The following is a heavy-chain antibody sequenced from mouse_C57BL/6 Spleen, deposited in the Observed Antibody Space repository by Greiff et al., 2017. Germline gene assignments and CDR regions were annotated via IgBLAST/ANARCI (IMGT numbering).Heavy chain of an antibody. CDR3: TPVCYGSSY. CDR2: IDPETGGT. Sequence: VQLQESGAELVRPGASVTLSCKASGYTFTDYEMHWVKQTPVHGLEWIGAIDPETGGTAYNQKFKGKAILTADKASSTAYMELRSLTSEDSAVYYCTPVCYGSSYWGQGTTLTVSS. D-gene: IGHD1-1*01. J-gene: IGHJ2*01. CDR1: GYTFTDYE. V-gene: IGHV1-15*01.